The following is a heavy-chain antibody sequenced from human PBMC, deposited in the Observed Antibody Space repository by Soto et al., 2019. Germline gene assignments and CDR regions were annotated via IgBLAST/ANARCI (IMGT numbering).Heavy chain of an antibody. D-gene: IGHD3-22*01. CDR1: GFTFSSYA. J-gene: IGHJ3*02. CDR3: ARELTYYYDSSGYYETQTAFDI. Sequence: PGGSLRLSCAASGFTFSSYALSWVRQAPGKGLEWVSAISGSGGSTYYADSVKGRFTISRDNSKNTLYLQMNSLRAEDTAVYYCARELTYYYDSSGYYETQTAFDIWGQGTMVTVSS. CDR2: ISGSGGST. V-gene: IGHV3-23*01.